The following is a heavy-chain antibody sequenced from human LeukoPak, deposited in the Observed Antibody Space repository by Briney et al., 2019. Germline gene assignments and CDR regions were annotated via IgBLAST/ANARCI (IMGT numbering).Heavy chain of an antibody. D-gene: IGHD2-15*01. CDR3: ARQQCNGGSCYSRATWFDP. J-gene: IGHJ5*02. V-gene: IGHV4-39*01. CDR2: IYYTGHN. Sequence: PSETLSLTCTVSGGSVSSSTYYWGWIRQPPGKGLEWIASIYYTGHNYYNPSLKSRVTISVDTSKNHFSLNLNSVTAADTAVYYCARQQCNGGSCYSRATWFDPWGQGTLVSASS. CDR1: GGSVSSSTYY.